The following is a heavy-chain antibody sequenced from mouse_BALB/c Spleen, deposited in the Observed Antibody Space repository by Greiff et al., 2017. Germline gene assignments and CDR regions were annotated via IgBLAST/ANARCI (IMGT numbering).Heavy chain of an antibody. V-gene: IGHV1S137*01. CDR2: ISTYYGDA. Sequence: VQLQQSGAELVRPGVSVKISCKGSGYTFTDYAMHWVKQSHAKSLEWIGVISTYYGDASYNQKFKGKATMTVDKSSSTAYMELTRLTSEDSAIYYCARSEGNDAWFAYWGQGTLVTVSA. D-gene: IGHD2-2*01. J-gene: IGHJ3*01. CDR3: ARSEGNDAWFAY. CDR1: GYTFTDYA.